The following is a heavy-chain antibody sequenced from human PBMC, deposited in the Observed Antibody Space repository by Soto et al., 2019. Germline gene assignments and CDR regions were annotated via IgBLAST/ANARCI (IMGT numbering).Heavy chain of an antibody. J-gene: IGHJ5*02. CDR3: ARHPAGYLDDVVVFSWFDR. CDR1: GGSISSYY. D-gene: IGHD1-1*01. V-gene: IGHV4-59*08. Sequence: SETLSLTCSVSGGSISSYYWSWIRQPPGKGLEWIGYIYYSGSTNYNPSLKSRVTISVDTSKNQFSLKLSSVTAADTAVYYCARHPAGYLDDVVVFSWFDRWGQGTLVTVSS. CDR2: IYYSGST.